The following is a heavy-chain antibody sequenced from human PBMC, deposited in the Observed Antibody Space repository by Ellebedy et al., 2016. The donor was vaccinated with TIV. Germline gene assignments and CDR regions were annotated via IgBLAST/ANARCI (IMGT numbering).Heavy chain of an antibody. CDR3: ARDRPGYSSPCYFDY. D-gene: IGHD5-18*01. Sequence: SETLSLTCTVSGGSISSSSYYWGWIRQPPGKGLEWIGSIYYSGSTYYNPSLKSRVTISVDTSKNQFSLKLSSVTAADTAVYYCARDRPGYSSPCYFDYWGQGTLVTVSS. J-gene: IGHJ4*02. CDR2: IYYSGST. CDR1: GGSISSSSYY. V-gene: IGHV4-39*07.